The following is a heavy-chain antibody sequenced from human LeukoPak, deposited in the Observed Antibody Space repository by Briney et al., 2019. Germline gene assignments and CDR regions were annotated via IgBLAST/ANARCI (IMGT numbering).Heavy chain of an antibody. D-gene: IGHD7-27*01. Sequence: PGVSLRLSCVASGFTFVHFSMHWVRQAPGKGLEWVAFVSGEQTDKYYADSVKGRFTISRDNSRNTLFLEMNSLRPDDTAVYYCARDQPGTYTMSSTWGQGTLVTVSS. CDR2: VSGEQTDK. J-gene: IGHJ5*02. V-gene: IGHV3-30*04. CDR3: ARDQPGTYTMSST. CDR1: GFTFVHFS.